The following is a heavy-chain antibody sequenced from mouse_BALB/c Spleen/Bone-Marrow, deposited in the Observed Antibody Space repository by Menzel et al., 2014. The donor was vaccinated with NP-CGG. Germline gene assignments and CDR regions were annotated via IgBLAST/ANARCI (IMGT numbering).Heavy chain of an antibody. J-gene: IGHJ4*01. CDR3: ARDAMDY. CDR2: ISTYYGDA. V-gene: IGHV1S137*01. Sequence: QVQLQQSGAELVRPGGSVKGSCKGSGYTFTDYAMHWGEESHGKSLEWIGVISTYYGDASYNQKFKGKATMTVDKSSSTAYMELARLTSEDSTIYYCARDAMDYWGQGTSVTVSS. CDR1: GYTFTDYA.